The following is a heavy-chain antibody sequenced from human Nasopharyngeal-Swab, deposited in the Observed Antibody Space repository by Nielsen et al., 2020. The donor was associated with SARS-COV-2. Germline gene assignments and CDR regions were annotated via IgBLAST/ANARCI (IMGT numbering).Heavy chain of an antibody. CDR1: GFTFSTYG. Sequence: GESLKISCALSGFTFSTYGMSWVRQAPGKGLEWVATLSGSGSTTYYADSVRGRFIISRDSSKNTLNLQMNSLRGEDAAVYYCAQGARWSDRYFDLWGRGTLVTVSS. D-gene: IGHD3-3*01. J-gene: IGHJ2*01. CDR3: AQGARWSDRYFDL. CDR2: LSGSGSTT. V-gene: IGHV3-23*01.